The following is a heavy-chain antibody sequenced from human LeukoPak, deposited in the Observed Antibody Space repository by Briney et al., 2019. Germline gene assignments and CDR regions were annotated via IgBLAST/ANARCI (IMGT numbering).Heavy chain of an antibody. CDR3: ARRSGIAVAGAFDY. J-gene: IGHJ4*02. Sequence: GGSLRLSCAVSGFTFDDYAMHWVRQVPGKGLEWVSGISSSGGSTSYADSVKGRFTISRDNSKNTLYLQMNSLRAEDTAVYYCARRSGIAVAGAFDYWGQGTLVTVSS. CDR1: GFTFDDYA. D-gene: IGHD6-19*01. V-gene: IGHV3-23*01. CDR2: ISSSGGST.